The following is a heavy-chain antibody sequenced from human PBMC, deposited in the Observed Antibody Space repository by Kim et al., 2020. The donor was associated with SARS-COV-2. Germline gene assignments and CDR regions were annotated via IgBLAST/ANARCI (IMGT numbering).Heavy chain of an antibody. D-gene: IGHD3-10*01. CDR2: GST. CDR3: AKDIITYDY. Sequence: GSTYYADSVKGRFTISRDNSKNTLYLQMNSLRAEDTAVYYCAKDIITYDYWGQGTLVTVSS. J-gene: IGHJ4*02. V-gene: IGHV3-23*01.